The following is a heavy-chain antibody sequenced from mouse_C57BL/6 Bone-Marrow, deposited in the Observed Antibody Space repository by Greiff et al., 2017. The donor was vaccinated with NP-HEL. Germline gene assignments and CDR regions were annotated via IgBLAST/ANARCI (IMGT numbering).Heavy chain of an antibody. CDR1: GFTFSSYG. V-gene: IGHV5-6*02. J-gene: IGHJ4*01. D-gene: IGHD2-5*01. CDR3: AIVTKYYYAMDY. CDR2: ISSGGSYT. Sequence: DVMLVESGGDLVKPGGSLKLSCAASGFTFSSYGMSWVRQTPDKRLEWVATISSGGSYTYYPDSVKGRFTISRDNAKNTLYLQMSSLKSEDTAMYYCAIVTKYYYAMDYWGQGTSVTVSS.